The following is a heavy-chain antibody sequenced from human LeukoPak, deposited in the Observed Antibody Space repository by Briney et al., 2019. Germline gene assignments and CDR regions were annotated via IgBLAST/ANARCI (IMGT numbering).Heavy chain of an antibody. J-gene: IGHJ4*02. V-gene: IGHV1-69*06. D-gene: IGHD6-19*01. CDR1: GGTFISYA. Sequence: SVKVSCKASGGTFISYAISWVRQAPGQGLEWMGGIIPIFGTANYAQKFQGRVTITADKSTSTAYMELSSLRSEDTAVYYCARSQGIAVAPPDYWGQGTLVTVSS. CDR3: ARSQGIAVAPPDY. CDR2: IIPIFGTA.